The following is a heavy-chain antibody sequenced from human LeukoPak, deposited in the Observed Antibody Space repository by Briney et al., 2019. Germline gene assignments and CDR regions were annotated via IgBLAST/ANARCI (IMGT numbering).Heavy chain of an antibody. V-gene: IGHV3-20*04. Sequence: PGGSLRLSCAASGFTFDEYGMSWVRQAPGKGLEWVSSINWDGGSTAYADSVQGRFTISRDNAKNSLYLQMNSLRAEDSAVFYCAGGWGPMVVSSWGQGTLVTVSS. CDR3: AGGWGPMVVSS. J-gene: IGHJ5*02. CDR2: INWDGGST. CDR1: GFTFDEYG. D-gene: IGHD2-8*02.